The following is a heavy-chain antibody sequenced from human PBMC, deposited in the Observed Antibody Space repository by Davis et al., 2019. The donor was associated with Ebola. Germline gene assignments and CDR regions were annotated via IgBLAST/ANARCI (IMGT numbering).Heavy chain of an antibody. J-gene: IGHJ6*02. CDR3: ARDVYHMDV. D-gene: IGHD5/OR15-5a*01. CDR1: GFTFSSHG. V-gene: IGHV3-33*01. Sequence: GESLKISCAASGFTFSSHGMYWVRQAPGKGLEWVAVIWYDGSNKYYADSVEGRFTISRDNPKNTLYLQMNSLRAEDTAVYYCARDVYHMDVWGQGTTVTVSS. CDR2: IWYDGSNK.